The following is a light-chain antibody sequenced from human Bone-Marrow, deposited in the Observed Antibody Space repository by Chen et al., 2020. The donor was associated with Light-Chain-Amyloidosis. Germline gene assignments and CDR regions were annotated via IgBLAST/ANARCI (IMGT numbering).Light chain of an antibody. CDR2: RDT. V-gene: IGLV3-25*03. CDR3: QSADSSGTYEVI. CDR1: DLPTKY. Sequence: SYELTQPPSVSVSPGQTARITCSGDDLPTKYAFWYQQKPGQAPVVVIHRDTGRPSEISEQFSGARSGRTATLTSSGVQAEDEADYQCQSADSSGTYEVIFGGGTKLTVL. J-gene: IGLJ2*01.